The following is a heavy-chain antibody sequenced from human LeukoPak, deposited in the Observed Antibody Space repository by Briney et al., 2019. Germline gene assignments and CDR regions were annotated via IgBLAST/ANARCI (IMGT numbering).Heavy chain of an antibody. D-gene: IGHD6-13*01. V-gene: IGHV3-7*01. J-gene: IGHJ4*02. CDR2: IKEDGSEK. CDR1: GFTFSSYS. CDR3: ARGPLIAAAGTS. Sequence: PGGSLRLSCAASGFTFSSYSMNWVRQAPGKGLEWVANIKEDGSEKYYVDSVKGRFTISRDNAKNSLYLQMNSLRADDTAVYYCARGPLIAAAGTSWGQGTLVTVSS.